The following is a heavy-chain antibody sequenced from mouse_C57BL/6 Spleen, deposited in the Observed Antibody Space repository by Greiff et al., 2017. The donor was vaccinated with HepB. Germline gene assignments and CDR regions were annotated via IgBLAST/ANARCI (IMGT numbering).Heavy chain of an antibody. CDR1: GYTFTGYW. CDR3: ARSPYYSNRPGFAY. CDR2: ILPGSGST. D-gene: IGHD2-5*01. J-gene: IGHJ3*01. Sequence: QVQLKQSGAELMKPGASVKLSCKATGYTFTGYWIEWVKQRPGHGLEWMGEILPGSGSTNYNEKFKGKATFTADTSSNTAYMQLSSLTTEDSAIYYCARSPYYSNRPGFAYWGQGTLVTVSA. V-gene: IGHV1-9*01.